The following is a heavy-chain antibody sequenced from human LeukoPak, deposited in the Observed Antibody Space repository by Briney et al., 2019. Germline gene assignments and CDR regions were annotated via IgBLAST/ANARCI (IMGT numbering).Heavy chain of an antibody. CDR2: ISGSGGST. Sequence: GGSLRLSCAASGFTFSSYAMSWVRQAPGKGPEWVSAISGSGGSTYYADSVKGRFTISRDNSKNTLYLQMNSLRAEDTAVYYCAKVPGGYDLQEGIDYWGQGTLVTVSS. J-gene: IGHJ4*02. D-gene: IGHD5-12*01. V-gene: IGHV3-23*01. CDR1: GFTFSSYA. CDR3: AKVPGGYDLQEGIDY.